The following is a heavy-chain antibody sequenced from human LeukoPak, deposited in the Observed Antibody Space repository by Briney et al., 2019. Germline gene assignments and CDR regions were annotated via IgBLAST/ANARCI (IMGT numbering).Heavy chain of an antibody. CDR3: AREGGVGPTAPPDYYSYQVDV. J-gene: IGHJ6*03. CDR1: GYTFISYG. V-gene: IGHV1-18*01. Sequence: ASVKVSCKASGYTFISYGITWVRQAPGQGLEWMGWISPYTTKTNYVQKLQGRVTMTTDTSTSTAHMELRSLRSDDTAVYYCAREGGVGPTAPPDYYSYQVDVWGKGTTVTVSS. CDR2: ISPYTTKT. D-gene: IGHD1-26*01.